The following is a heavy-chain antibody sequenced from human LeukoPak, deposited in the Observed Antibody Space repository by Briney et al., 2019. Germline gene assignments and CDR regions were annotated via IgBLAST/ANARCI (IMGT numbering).Heavy chain of an antibody. V-gene: IGHV1-2*02. CDR3: ARVRYSGYDSHNWFDP. Sequence: EASVKVSCKASGYTFTDYYIRWVRQAPGQGLEWMGWINPNSGGTGYAQKFQGRVTMTRDTSISTAYMELSSLRSDDTAVYYCARVRYSGYDSHNWFDPWGQGTLVTVSS. J-gene: IGHJ5*02. CDR2: INPNSGGT. D-gene: IGHD5-12*01. CDR1: GYTFTDYY.